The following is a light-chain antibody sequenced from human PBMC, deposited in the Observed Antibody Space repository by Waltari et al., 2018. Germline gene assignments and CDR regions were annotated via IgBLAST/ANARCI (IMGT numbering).Light chain of an antibody. CDR1: QSISDW. Sequence: DIQMTQSPSSLSASVGDTVTITCRASQSISDWLAWYQQKPGKAPKLLIYKASTLQSGVPSRFSGSGSGTDFTLSISSLQPEDFATYYCLQFNTSPWTFGQGTKVEIK. CDR3: LQFNTSPWT. J-gene: IGKJ1*01. CDR2: KAS. V-gene: IGKV1D-16*01.